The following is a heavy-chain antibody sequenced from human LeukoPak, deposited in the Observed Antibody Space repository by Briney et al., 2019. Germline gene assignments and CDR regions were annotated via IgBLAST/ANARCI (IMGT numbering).Heavy chain of an antibody. CDR2: INPNSGGT. CDR1: GHTFTGYY. V-gene: IGHV1-2*02. Sequence: GASVNLSCKASGHTFTGYYMHWVRQAPGQGLEWMGWINPNSGGTNYAQKFQGRVTMTRDTSISTAYMELSRLRSDDTAVYYCARDEGYCSSTSCYGTPIQNYYFDYWGQGTLVTVSS. J-gene: IGHJ4*02. CDR3: ARDEGYCSSTSCYGTPIQNYYFDY. D-gene: IGHD2-2*01.